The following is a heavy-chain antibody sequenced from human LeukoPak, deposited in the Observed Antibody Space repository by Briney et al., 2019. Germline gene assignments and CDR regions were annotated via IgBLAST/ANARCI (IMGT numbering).Heavy chain of an antibody. D-gene: IGHD3-16*01. V-gene: IGHV3-21*01. J-gene: IGHJ4*02. CDR3: AREGNDYYYDQ. CDR1: GFIFKTYT. Sequence: GGSLRLSCAASGFIFKTYTMTWVRQAPGKGLEWVSSITGDCKYITYADSVKGRFTIPRDNAKNSLYLQVASLRGDDTATYYCAREGNDYYYDQWGQGTLVTVSP. CDR2: ITGDCKYI.